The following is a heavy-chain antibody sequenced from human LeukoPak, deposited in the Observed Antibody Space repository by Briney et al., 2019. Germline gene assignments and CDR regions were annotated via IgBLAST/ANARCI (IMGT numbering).Heavy chain of an antibody. CDR1: GFTFSDHF. J-gene: IGHJ3*01. CDR3: ARVSAITGATDALDF. V-gene: IGHV3-72*01. Sequence: GGSLRLSCAASGFTFSDHFMDWVRQAPGKGLEWVGRIRKKPNSYATEYAASVKGRFTISRDDSKNSLYLQMNSLEAEDTGVYYCARVSAITGATDALDFWGQGAMVTVSS. CDR2: IRKKPNSYAT. D-gene: IGHD1-20*01.